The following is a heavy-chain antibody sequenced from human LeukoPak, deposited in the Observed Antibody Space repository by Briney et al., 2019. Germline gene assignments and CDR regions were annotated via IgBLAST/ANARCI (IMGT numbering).Heavy chain of an antibody. V-gene: IGHV4-34*01. CDR1: GGSFSGYY. CDR3: ARGRGNFDY. J-gene: IGHJ4*02. CDR2: INHSGST. Sequence: ASETLSLTCAVYGGSFSGYYWSWIRQPPGKGLEWIGEINHSGSTNYNPSLKSRVTISVDTSKNQFALKLSSVPAADTAVYYCARGRGNFDYWGQGTLVTVSS.